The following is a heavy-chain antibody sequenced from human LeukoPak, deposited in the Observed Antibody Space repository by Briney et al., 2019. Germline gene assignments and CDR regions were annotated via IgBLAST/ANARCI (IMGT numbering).Heavy chain of an antibody. J-gene: IGHJ4*02. CDR1: GYTFTSYG. D-gene: IGHD6-19*01. CDR2: ISAYNGNT. Sequence: GASVKVSCKASGYTFTSYGISWVRQAPGQGLEWMGWISAYNGNTNYAQKLQGRVTMTTDTSTSTAYMELRSLRSDDTAVYYCASTQWLLTGGIYYFDYWGQGTLATVSS. V-gene: IGHV1-18*01. CDR3: ASTQWLLTGGIYYFDY.